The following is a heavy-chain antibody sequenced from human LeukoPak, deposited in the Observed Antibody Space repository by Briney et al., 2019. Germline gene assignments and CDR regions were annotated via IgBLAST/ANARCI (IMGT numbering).Heavy chain of an antibody. CDR2: ISGSGGST. J-gene: IGHJ4*02. D-gene: IGHD5-18*01. V-gene: IGHV3-23*01. CDR3: AKGSGGYSYGYLFYFDY. CDR1: GFTFSSYA. Sequence: GGSLRPSCAASGFTFSSYAMSWVRQAPGKGLEWVSAISGSGGSTYYADSVKGRFTISRDNSKNTLYLQMNSLRAEDTAVYYCAKGSGGYSYGYLFYFDYWGQGTLVTVSS.